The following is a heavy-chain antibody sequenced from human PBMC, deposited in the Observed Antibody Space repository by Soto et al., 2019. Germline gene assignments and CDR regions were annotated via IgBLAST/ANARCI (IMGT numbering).Heavy chain of an antibody. CDR1: GGSISSSSYY. CDR2: IYYSGST. Sequence: PSETLSLTCTVSGGSISSSSYYWGWIRQPPGKGLEWIGSIYYSGSTYYNPSLKSRVTISADTSKNQFSLKLSSVTAADTAVYYCASRGYSYGFSLGMDVWGQGTTVTVSS. CDR3: ASRGYSYGFSLGMDV. V-gene: IGHV4-39*07. D-gene: IGHD5-18*01. J-gene: IGHJ6*02.